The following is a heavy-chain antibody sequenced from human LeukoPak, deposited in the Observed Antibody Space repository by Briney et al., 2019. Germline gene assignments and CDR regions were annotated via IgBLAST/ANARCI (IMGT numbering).Heavy chain of an antibody. CDR1: GGTFSSYA. CDR2: IIPIFGTA. Sequence: SVKVSCKASGGTFSSYAISWVRQAPGQGLEWMGRIIPIFGTANYAQKFQGRVTITTDESTSTAYMELSSLRSEDTAVYYCASILADNRGGDCYVDYWGQGTLVTVSS. V-gene: IGHV1-69*05. D-gene: IGHD2-21*02. CDR3: ASILADNRGGDCYVDY. J-gene: IGHJ4*02.